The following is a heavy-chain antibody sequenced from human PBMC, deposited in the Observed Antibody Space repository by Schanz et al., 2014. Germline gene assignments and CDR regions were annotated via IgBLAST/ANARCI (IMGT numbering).Heavy chain of an antibody. J-gene: IGHJ5*01. CDR3: ARSPGDFPGWFDS. CDR1: GDSIRSYY. CDR2: IYHSGST. Sequence: QVQLQESGPGLVKPSETLSLTCNVSGDSIRSYYWSWIRLPPGKGLEWIGYIYHSGSTYYNPSLKSRVTISVDRSKNQFSLILNSVTAADTAVYYCARSPGDFPGWFDSWGQGTLVTVSS. V-gene: IGHV4-59*12. D-gene: IGHD4-17*01.